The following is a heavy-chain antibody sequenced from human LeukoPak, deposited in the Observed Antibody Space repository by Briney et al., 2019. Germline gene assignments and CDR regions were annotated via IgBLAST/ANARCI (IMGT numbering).Heavy chain of an antibody. CDR1: GGSISGGGYY. CDR2: IYYSGST. CDR3: ARVRGSGSYFPHVGYYYGMDV. D-gene: IGHD1-26*01. V-gene: IGHV4-31*03. Sequence: PSETRSLTCTVSGGSISGGGYYWSWIRQHPGKGLEWIGYIYYSGSTYYNPSLKSRVTISVDTSKNQFSLKLSSVTAADTAVYYCARVRGSGSYFPHVGYYYGMDVWGQGTTVTVSS. J-gene: IGHJ6*02.